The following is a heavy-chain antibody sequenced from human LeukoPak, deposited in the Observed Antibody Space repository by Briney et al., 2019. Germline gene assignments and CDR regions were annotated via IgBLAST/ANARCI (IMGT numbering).Heavy chain of an antibody. CDR1: GLSFSSFA. V-gene: IGHV3-23*01. D-gene: IGHD6-13*01. J-gene: IGHJ6*03. CDR3: AKRGHAAGKGYYYYYYMDV. CDR2: IRGNGET. Sequence: GGSLRLSCAASGLSFSSFAMSWVRQGPARGLEWVSSIRGNGETFYADSVKGRFTISRDNSKNTLYLQMNSLRAEDTAVYYCAKRGHAAGKGYYYYYYMDVWGKGTTVTVSS.